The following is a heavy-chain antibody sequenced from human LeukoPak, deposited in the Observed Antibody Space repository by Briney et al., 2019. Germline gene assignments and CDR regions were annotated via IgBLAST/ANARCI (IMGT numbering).Heavy chain of an antibody. CDR3: ARDDRFTGDNWTPSWYFDL. CDR2: IYGSGST. J-gene: IGHJ2*01. Sequence: SETLSLTCTVSGGSISHYYWSWTRQPPGKGLEWIGYIYGSGSTDYNPSLKSRVTISADTSRNQVSLKLSSVTAADTAIYYCARDDRFTGDNWTPSWYFDLWGRGTPVTVSS. D-gene: IGHD1-20*01. CDR1: GGSISHYY. V-gene: IGHV4-59*01.